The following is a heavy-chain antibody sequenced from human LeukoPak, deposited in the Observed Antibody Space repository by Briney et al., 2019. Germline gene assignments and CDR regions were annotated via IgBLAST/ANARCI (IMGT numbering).Heavy chain of an antibody. D-gene: IGHD4-17*01. CDR2: IVSKSDGGTI. J-gene: IGHJ6*03. CDR3: ARDATTELGTVYMDV. V-gene: IGHV3-15*04. Sequence: GGSLRLSCEVSGIPFMNAWMSWVRQAPGKGLEWVGRIVSKSDGGTIDYTAPVKGRFIISRDDSKNMLYLQMNSLRVEDTAVYYCARDATTELGTVYMDVWGKGTTVTISS. CDR1: GIPFMNAW.